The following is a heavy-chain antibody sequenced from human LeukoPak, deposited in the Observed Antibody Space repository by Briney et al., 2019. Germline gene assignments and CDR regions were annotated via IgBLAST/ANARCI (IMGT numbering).Heavy chain of an antibody. V-gene: IGHV3-23*01. D-gene: IGHD3-3*01. J-gene: IGHJ4*02. CDR3: AKDASGTYPSDFDY. Sequence: PGGSLRLSCAASGFTFSSYGLSWVRQAPGKGLEWVSAISYSGGSTYYADSVKGRFTISRDNSKNMLYLQMNSLRAEDTAVYYCAKDASGTYPSDFDYWGQGTLVTVSS. CDR2: ISYSGGST. CDR1: GFTFSSYG.